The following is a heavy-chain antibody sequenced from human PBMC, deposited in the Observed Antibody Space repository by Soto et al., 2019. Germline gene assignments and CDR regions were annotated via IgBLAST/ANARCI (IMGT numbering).Heavy chain of an antibody. J-gene: IGHJ6*02. CDR1: GGTFSSYA. V-gene: IGHV1-69*13. D-gene: IGHD3-3*01. CDR2: IIPIFGTA. Sequence: SVKVSCKASGGTFSSYAISWVRQAPGQGLEWMGGIIPIFGTANYAQKFQGRVTITADESTSTAYMELSSLRSEDTAVYYCARGEGLRFLEWLFIFGMDVWGQGTTVTVSS. CDR3: ARGEGLRFLEWLFIFGMDV.